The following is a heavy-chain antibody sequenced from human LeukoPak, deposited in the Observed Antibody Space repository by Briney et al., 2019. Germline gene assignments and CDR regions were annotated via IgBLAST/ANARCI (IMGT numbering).Heavy chain of an antibody. D-gene: IGHD2-15*01. J-gene: IGHJ4*02. Sequence: GGSLRLSCAASGFTFSSYAMSWVRQAPGKGLEWVSAISGSGGFTYYADSVKGRFTISRDNSKNMLYLQMNRLRAEDTAVYYCAKAYCSGGSCYRPPFDYWGQGTLVTVSS. CDR2: ISGSGGFT. CDR3: AKAYCSGGSCYRPPFDY. CDR1: GFTFSSYA. V-gene: IGHV3-23*01.